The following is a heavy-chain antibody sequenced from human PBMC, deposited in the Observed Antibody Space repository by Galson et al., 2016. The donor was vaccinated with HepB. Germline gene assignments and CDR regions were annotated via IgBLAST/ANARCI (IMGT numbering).Heavy chain of an antibody. CDR3: ARGRGWLSSLDY. CDR1: GYSFTTYD. CDR2: MNPKNGHT. J-gene: IGHJ4*02. D-gene: IGHD6-19*01. V-gene: IGHV1-8*01. Sequence: SVKVSCQASGYSFTTYDIIWVRQAPGQRLEWMAWMNPKNGHTDPAQKFQGTVSLTRNTSPGTAYMEFGSLTSDDSAVYYRARGRGWLSSLDYWGQGTLVSVSP.